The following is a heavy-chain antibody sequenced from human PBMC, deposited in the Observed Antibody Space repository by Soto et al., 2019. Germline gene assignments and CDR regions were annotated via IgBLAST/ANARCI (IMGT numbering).Heavy chain of an antibody. J-gene: IGHJ4*02. V-gene: IGHV4-30-2*01. D-gene: IGHD2-15*01. CDR2: IYHSGST. Sequence: PSETLSRTCAVSGGAISSGGYSWSCIRQPPGKGLEWIGYIYHSGSTCYNPSLKSRVTISADTSKNQFSLKLTSVTAADTALYYCASGPTPDKVDSWGQGILVTVSS. CDR3: ASGPTPDKVDS. CDR1: GGAISSGGYS.